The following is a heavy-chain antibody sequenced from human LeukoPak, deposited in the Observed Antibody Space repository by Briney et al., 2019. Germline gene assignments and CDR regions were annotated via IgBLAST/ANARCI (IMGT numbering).Heavy chain of an antibody. V-gene: IGHV4-59*01. Sequence: SETLSLTCTVSGVSISSYYWSWIRQPPGKGLEWIGYIYYSGSTNYNPSLKSRVTISVDTSKNQFSLKLSSVTAADTAVYYCAREGMATEGFDYWGQGTLVTVSS. CDR1: GVSISSYY. CDR3: AREGMATEGFDY. J-gene: IGHJ4*02. CDR2: IYYSGST. D-gene: IGHD5-24*01.